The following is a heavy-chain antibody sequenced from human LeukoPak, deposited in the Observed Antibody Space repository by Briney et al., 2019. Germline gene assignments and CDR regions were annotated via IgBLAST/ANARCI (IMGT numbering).Heavy chain of an antibody. J-gene: IGHJ4*02. V-gene: IGHV1-69*05. CDR1: GGTFSSYA. D-gene: IGHD1-26*01. CDR3: AVSSGSYLSPDY. CDR2: IIPIFGTA. Sequence: SVKVSCKASGGTFSSYAISWVRQAPGQGLEWMGGIIPIFGTANYAQKFQGRVTITTDESTSTAYMELSSLRSEDTAVYYSAVSSGSYLSPDYWGQGALVTVSS.